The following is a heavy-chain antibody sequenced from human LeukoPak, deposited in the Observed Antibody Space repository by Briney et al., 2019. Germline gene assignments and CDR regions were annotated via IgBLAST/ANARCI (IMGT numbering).Heavy chain of an antibody. CDR3: VKGLRYYDSSDTFDY. V-gene: IGHV3-64D*06. D-gene: IGHD3-22*01. CDR2: ISSNGDST. J-gene: IGHJ4*02. Sequence: PGGSLRLSCSASGFTFSSYAVHWVRQAPGKGLEYVSAISSNGDSTYYADSVKGRFTISRDNSKNTLYLQMSSLRAEDTAVYYCVKGLRYYDSSDTFDYWGQGTLVTVSS. CDR1: GFTFSSYA.